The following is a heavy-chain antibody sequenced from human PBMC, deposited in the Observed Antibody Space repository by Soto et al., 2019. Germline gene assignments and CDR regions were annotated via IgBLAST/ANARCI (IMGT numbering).Heavy chain of an antibody. J-gene: IGHJ5*02. Sequence: SETLSLTCTVSGGSISSYYWSWIRQPPGKGLEWIGYIYYSGSTNYNPSLKSRVTISVDTSKNQFSLKLSSVTAADTAVYYCARGGLLFYSGYDWELLRTPIDPWGQGTLVTVSS. CDR3: ARGGLLFYSGYDWELLRTPIDP. CDR1: GGSISSYY. V-gene: IGHV4-59*01. D-gene: IGHD5-12*01. CDR2: IYYSGST.